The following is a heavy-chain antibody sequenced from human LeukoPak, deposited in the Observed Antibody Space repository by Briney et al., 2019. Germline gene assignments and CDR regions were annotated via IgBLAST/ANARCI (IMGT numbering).Heavy chain of an antibody. Sequence: SETLSLTCTVSGGSISSYYWSWIRQPPGKGLEWIGYIYYSGSTNYNPSLKSRVTISVDTSKNQFSLKLSSVTAADTAVYYCARYYDYVWGSYNFDYWGQGTLVTVSS. CDR2: IYYSGST. CDR1: GGSISSYY. V-gene: IGHV4-59*01. CDR3: ARYYDYVWGSYNFDY. J-gene: IGHJ4*02. D-gene: IGHD3-16*01.